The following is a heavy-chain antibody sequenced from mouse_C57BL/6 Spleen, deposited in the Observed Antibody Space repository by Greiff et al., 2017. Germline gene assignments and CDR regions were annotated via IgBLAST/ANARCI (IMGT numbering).Heavy chain of an antibody. CDR2: IDPSDSET. J-gene: IGHJ4*01. Sequence: QVQLQQPGAELVRPGSSVKLSCKASGYTFTSYWMHWVKQRPIQGLEWIGNIDPSDSETHYNQKFKDKATLTVDKSSSTAYMQLSSLTSEDSAVYYCARHDRPGDYAMDYWGQGTSVTVSS. CDR3: ARHDRPGDYAMDY. CDR1: GYTFTSYW. V-gene: IGHV1-52*01.